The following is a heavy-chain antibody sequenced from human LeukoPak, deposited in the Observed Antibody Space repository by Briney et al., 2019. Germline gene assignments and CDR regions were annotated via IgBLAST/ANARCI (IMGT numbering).Heavy chain of an antibody. CDR2: IYSGGST. CDR3: ARGTVITGTTAYYFDY. J-gene: IGHJ4*02. V-gene: IGHV3-53*01. Sequence: GSLRLSCAASGFTVSSNYMSWVRQAPGKGLEWVSVIYSGGSTYYADSVKGRFTISRDNSKNTLYLQMNSLRAEDTAVYYCARGTVITGTTAYYFDYWGQGTLVTVSS. CDR1: GFTVSSNY. D-gene: IGHD1-7*01.